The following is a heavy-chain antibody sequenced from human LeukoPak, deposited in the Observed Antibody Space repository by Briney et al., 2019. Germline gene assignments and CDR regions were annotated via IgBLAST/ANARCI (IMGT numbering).Heavy chain of an antibody. V-gene: IGHV1-2*02. J-gene: IGHJ4*02. D-gene: IGHD3-9*01. Sequence: ASVKVSCKASGYTFTDYYLHWARQAPGQGLEWMGWINPNSGGTNYAQTFQGRVTMTRDTSITTAYLELSRLRSDDTAVYYCARMILLLGDVLTVPPRGFDYWGQGTLVTVSS. CDR2: INPNSGGT. CDR3: ARMILLLGDVLTVPPRGFDY. CDR1: GYTFTDYY.